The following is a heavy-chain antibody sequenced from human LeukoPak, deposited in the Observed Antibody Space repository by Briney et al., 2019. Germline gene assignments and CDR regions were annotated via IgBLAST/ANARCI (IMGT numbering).Heavy chain of an antibody. Sequence: PSQTLSLTCNVSGVSISSSGYYWTWIRQPAGKGLEWIGYIYIDGSTDYSPSLKSRLTISVDTSKNQFSLKLSSVTAADTAVYYCASFVFSSLRLDYWGQGILVTVSS. CDR1: GVSISSSGYY. CDR2: IYIDGST. J-gene: IGHJ4*02. V-gene: IGHV4-61*09. D-gene: IGHD2-21*01. CDR3: ASFVFSSLRLDY.